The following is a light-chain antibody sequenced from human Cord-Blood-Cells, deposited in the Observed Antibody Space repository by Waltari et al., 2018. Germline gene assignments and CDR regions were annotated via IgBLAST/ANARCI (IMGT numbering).Light chain of an antibody. CDR1: QSVSSN. J-gene: IGKJ3*01. CDR3: QQYNNWPPFT. CDR2: GAS. V-gene: IGKV3-15*01. Sequence: EIVMTQSPATLSVSPGERATLSCRASQSVSSNLAWYQQKPGQAARLLIYGASTRATGIPARFSGSVSGTEFTLTISSLQSEDFAVYYCQQYNNWPPFTFGPGTKVDIK.